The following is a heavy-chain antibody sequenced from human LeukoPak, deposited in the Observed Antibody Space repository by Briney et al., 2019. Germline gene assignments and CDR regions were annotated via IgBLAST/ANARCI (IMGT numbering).Heavy chain of an antibody. Sequence: PGGSLRLSCAASGFTFSSYSMNWVRQAPGKGLEWVSSISSSSSYIYYADSVKGRFTISRDNAKNSLYLQMNSLRAEDTAVYYCARAVVVTAIGAAGYYYGRDVWGQGTTVTVSS. J-gene: IGHJ6*02. D-gene: IGHD2-21*02. CDR1: GFTFSSYS. V-gene: IGHV3-21*01. CDR2: ISSSSSYI. CDR3: ARAVVVTAIGAAGYYYGRDV.